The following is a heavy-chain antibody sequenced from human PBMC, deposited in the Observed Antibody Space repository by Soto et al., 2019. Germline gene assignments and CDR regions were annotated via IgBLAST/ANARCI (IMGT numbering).Heavy chain of an antibody. CDR3: ARLGYYYDSSGYYLFDY. D-gene: IGHD3-22*01. CDR2: INSDGIST. V-gene: IGHV3-74*01. Sequence: EVQLVESGGGLVQPGGSLRLSCAASGFTFSSYWMHWVRQAPVKGLVWVSRINSDGISTSYADSLKGRFTISRDNAKNTLYLQMNSLRAEDTSVYYCARLGYYYDSSGYYLFDYWGPRTLVTVSS. J-gene: IGHJ4*02. CDR1: GFTFSSYW.